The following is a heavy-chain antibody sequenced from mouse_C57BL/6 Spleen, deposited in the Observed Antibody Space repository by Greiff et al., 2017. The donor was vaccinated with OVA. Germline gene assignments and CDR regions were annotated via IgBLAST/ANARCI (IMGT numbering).Heavy chain of an antibody. D-gene: IGHD1-1*01. CDR1: GYTFTDYN. Sequence: EVKLMESGPELVKPGASVKIPCKASGYTFTDYNMDWVKQSHGKSLEWIGDINPNNGGTIYNQKFKGKATLTVDKSSSTAYMELRSLTSEDTAVYYCARGAPSYYGSIYAMDYWGQGTSVTVSS. J-gene: IGHJ4*01. CDR3: ARGAPSYYGSIYAMDY. CDR2: INPNNGGT. V-gene: IGHV1-18*01.